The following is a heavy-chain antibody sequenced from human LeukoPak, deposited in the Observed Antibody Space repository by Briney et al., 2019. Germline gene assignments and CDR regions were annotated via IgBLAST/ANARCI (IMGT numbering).Heavy chain of an antibody. CDR1: GFTFSSYA. J-gene: IGHJ4*02. CDR3: TRDGGLNTNFDY. Sequence: GGSLRLSCAASGFTFSSYAMSWVRQAPGKEPEWISYISSSGSLVYYADSVKGRFTVSRDNAQKSLFLQMNGLRVEDTAVYYCTRDGGLNTNFDYWGQGTLVTVSS. D-gene: IGHD2-15*01. V-gene: IGHV3-48*03. CDR2: ISSSGSLV.